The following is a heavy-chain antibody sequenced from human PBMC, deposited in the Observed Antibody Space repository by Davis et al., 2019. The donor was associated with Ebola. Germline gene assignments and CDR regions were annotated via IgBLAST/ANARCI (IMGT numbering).Heavy chain of an antibody. Sequence: ASVKVSCKASGYTFTSYYMHWVRQAPGQGLEWMGIINPSGGSTSYAQKFQGRVTMTRDTSTSTVYMELSSLRSEDTAVYYGARDGGSWTWDYWGQGTLVTVSS. CDR1: GYTFTSYY. CDR2: INPSGGST. J-gene: IGHJ4*02. CDR3: ARDGGSWTWDY. V-gene: IGHV1-46*01. D-gene: IGHD3-10*01.